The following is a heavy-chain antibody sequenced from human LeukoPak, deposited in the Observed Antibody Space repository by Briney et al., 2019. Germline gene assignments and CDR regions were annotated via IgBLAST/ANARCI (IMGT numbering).Heavy chain of an antibody. Sequence: PGGSLRLSCAASGITFSSYGMSWVRQAPGKGLEWVSSISSSSSYIYYADSVKGRFTISRDNAKNSLYLQMNSLRAEDTAVYYCARDVPYYYESSGYYSLGFDIWGQGTMVTVSS. D-gene: IGHD3-22*01. V-gene: IGHV3-21*01. CDR1: GITFSSYG. CDR2: ISSSSSYI. CDR3: ARDVPYYYESSGYYSLGFDI. J-gene: IGHJ3*02.